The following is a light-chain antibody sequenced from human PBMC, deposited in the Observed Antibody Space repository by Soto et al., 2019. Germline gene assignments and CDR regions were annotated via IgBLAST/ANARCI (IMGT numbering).Light chain of an antibody. CDR3: HHYEKSLST. Sequence: EIVLTQSPGTVSLSPGERATLSCRASESVSSRYLAWYQQRPGQAPRLLISGASGRATGIPDRFSGGGSGTDFTLTISRLEPEDFAMYYCHHYEKSLSTFGQGTKLEIQ. CDR2: GAS. V-gene: IGKV3-20*01. J-gene: IGKJ1*01. CDR1: ESVSSRY.